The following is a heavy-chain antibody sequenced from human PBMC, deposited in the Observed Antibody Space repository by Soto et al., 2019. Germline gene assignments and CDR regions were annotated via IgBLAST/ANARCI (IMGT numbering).Heavy chain of an antibody. CDR3: ARLATQWYPFDY. CDR1: GGSISSGDYY. V-gene: IGHV4-30-4*01. CDR2: IYYSGST. D-gene: IGHD2-2*01. J-gene: IGHJ4*02. Sequence: SETLSLTCTVSGGSISSGDYYWSWIRQPPGKVLEWIGYIYYSGSTYYNPSLKSRVTIXXXXSXKXFXLXXXSVTXADTAVYYCARLATQWYPFDYWGQGTLVTVSS.